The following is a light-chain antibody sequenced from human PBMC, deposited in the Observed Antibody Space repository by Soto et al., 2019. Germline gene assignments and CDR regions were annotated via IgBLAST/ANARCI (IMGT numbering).Light chain of an antibody. J-gene: IGKJ1*01. V-gene: IGKV3-20*01. Sequence: EIVLTQSPGTLSLSPGERATLSCRASQSVSSISLAWYQQKPGQAPRLLMYGASSKATGIPYRFSGSGSGTDFTLTISRLEPEDSAVYYCQQYGSSSWTFGQGTKVEIK. CDR1: QSVSSIS. CDR2: GAS. CDR3: QQYGSSSWT.